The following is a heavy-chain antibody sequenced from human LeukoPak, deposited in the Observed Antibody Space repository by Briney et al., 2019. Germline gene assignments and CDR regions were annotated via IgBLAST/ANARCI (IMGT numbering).Heavy chain of an antibody. V-gene: IGHV3-23*01. J-gene: IGHJ4*02. Sequence: GGSLRLSCAASGFTFNNYAMSWVRQAPGKGLEWVSAISGGGNSTYYARSVKGRFTISRDNSKNTLYLQMNSLRAGDTAVYYCATFSYGGSPRYWGQGTLVIVSS. D-gene: IGHD4-23*01. CDR1: GFTFNNYA. CDR2: ISGGGNST. CDR3: ATFSYGGSPRY.